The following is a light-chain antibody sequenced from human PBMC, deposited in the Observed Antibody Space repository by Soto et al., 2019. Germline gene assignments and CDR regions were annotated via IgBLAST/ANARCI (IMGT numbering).Light chain of an antibody. CDR3: QQYYSTPT. CDR1: QSVLYSSNNKNY. Sequence: DIVMTQSPDSLAVSLGERATINCKSSQSVLYSSNNKNYLAWYQQKPGQPPKLLIYWASTRESGVTDRFSGSGSGTDYTLTISSLQAEEVAVYYCQQYYSTPTFGQGTKVEIK. J-gene: IGKJ1*01. V-gene: IGKV4-1*01. CDR2: WAS.